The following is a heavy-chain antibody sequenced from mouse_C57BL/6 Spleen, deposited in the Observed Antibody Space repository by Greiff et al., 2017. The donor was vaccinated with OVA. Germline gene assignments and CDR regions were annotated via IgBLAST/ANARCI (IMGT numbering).Heavy chain of an antibody. CDR2: ISSGSSTI. D-gene: IGHD4-1*01. Sequence: EVQVVESGGGLVKPGGSLKLSCAASGFTFSDYGMHWVRQAPEKGLEWVAYISSGSSTIYYADTVKGRFTISRDNAKNTLFLQMTRLRAEETAMYYCARNWAYYFDYWGQGTTLTVSS. V-gene: IGHV5-17*01. J-gene: IGHJ2*01. CDR1: GFTFSDYG. CDR3: ARNWAYYFDY.